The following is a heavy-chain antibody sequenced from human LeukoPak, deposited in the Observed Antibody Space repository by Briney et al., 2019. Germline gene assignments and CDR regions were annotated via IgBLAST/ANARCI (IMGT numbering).Heavy chain of an antibody. CDR1: GGSFSDYY. D-gene: IGHD6-6*01. J-gene: IGHJ4*02. CDR3: ARASIAARRRSSFDY. Sequence: SETLSLTCAVYGGSFSDYYWSWIRQPPGKGLEWIGEINHSGSTNYNPSLKSRVTISVDTSKNQFSLKLSSVTAADTAVYYCARASIAARRRSSFDYWGQGTLVTVSS. CDR2: INHSGST. V-gene: IGHV4-34*01.